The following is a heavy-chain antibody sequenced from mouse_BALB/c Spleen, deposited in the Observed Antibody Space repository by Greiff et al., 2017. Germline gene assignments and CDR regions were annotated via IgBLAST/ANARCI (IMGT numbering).Heavy chain of an antibody. CDR1: GFTFSDAW. J-gene: IGHJ3*01. CDR3: SRYDVSAWFAY. CDR2: IRSNANNHAT. Sequence: EVKLQESGGGLVQPGGSMKLSCAASGFTFSDAWMDWVRQSPEKGLEWVAEIRSNANNHATYYAESVKGRFTISRDDSKSSVYLQMNSLRAEDTGIYYCSRYDVSAWFAYWGQGTLVTVSA. D-gene: IGHD2-12*01. V-gene: IGHV6-6*01.